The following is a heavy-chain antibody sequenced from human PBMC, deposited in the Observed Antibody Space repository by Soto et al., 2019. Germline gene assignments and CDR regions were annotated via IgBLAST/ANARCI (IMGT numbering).Heavy chain of an antibody. CDR3: AKAAQWELLHYFDY. Sequence: GWSLRLSCAASGFTFSSYGMHWVRQAPGKGLEWVAVISYDGSNKYYADSVKGRFTISRDNSKNTLYLQMNSLRAEDTAVYYCAKAAQWELLHYFDYWGQGTLVTVSS. V-gene: IGHV3-30*18. D-gene: IGHD1-26*01. CDR2: ISYDGSNK. CDR1: GFTFSSYG. J-gene: IGHJ4*02.